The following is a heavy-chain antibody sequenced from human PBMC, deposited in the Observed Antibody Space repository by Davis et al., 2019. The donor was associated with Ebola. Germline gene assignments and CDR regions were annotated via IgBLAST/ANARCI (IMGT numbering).Heavy chain of an antibody. Sequence: GESLKISCAASGFTFGDSYMTWIRQAPGKGLEWISYISSSGSTIYYANSVKGRFTISRDNGKNSLFLQMNSLRAEDTALYFCAKETPDSNGFYNYFDYWGQGTLVTVSS. CDR3: AKETPDSNGFYNYFDY. D-gene: IGHD3-22*01. CDR2: ISSSGSTI. V-gene: IGHV3-11*01. J-gene: IGHJ4*02. CDR1: GFTFGDSY.